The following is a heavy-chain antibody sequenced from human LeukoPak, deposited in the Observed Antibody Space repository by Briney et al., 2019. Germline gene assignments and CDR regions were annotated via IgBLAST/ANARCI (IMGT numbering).Heavy chain of an antibody. CDR2: ITDSGNNM. CDR3: ARERTAPGALDY. J-gene: IGHJ4*02. V-gene: IGHV3-11*04. Sequence: GGSLRLSCAASGFTFSDYSMAWLRQAPGKGLEWVSYITDSGNNMYYADSVKGRFTISRDNAKNSLYLQMNSLRAEDTAVYYCARERTAPGALDYWGQGTLVTVSS. D-gene: IGHD2-21*02. CDR1: GFTFSDYS.